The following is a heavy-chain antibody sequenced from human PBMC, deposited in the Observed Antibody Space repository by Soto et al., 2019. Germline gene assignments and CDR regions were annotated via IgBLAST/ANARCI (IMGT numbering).Heavy chain of an antibody. CDR2: ISGSGFKK. CDR1: SFIIENFG. Sequence: PGGSLRLSCAASSFIIENFGMNCVRQAPGKGLEWISSISGSGFKKYYADSVKGRFTISRDNSKSTVYLELNNLSAEDTAVYHCAKNQGVELVPLATVDWFDPWGQGSVVTVSS. D-gene: IGHD1-26*01. J-gene: IGHJ5*02. CDR3: AKNQGVELVPLATVDWFDP. V-gene: IGHV3-23*01.